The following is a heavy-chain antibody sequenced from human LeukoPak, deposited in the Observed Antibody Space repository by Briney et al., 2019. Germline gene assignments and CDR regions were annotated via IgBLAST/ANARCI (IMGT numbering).Heavy chain of an antibody. V-gene: IGHV3-15*01. CDR3: TTDRYGPVWP. CDR1: AFTFSNAW. Sequence: PGGSLRLSCAASAFTFSNAWMSWDRPAPGKGREWVGRIKSKTDGGTTDYAAPVQGRFTISRDDSKNTLYLQMNSLKTEDTAVYYCTTDRYGPVWPWGQGTLVTVSS. J-gene: IGHJ5*02. D-gene: IGHD3-16*01. CDR2: IKSKTDGGTT.